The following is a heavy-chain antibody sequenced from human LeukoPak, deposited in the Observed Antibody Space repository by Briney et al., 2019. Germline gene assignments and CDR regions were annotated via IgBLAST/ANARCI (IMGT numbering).Heavy chain of an antibody. CDR1: GGSISSSSYY. D-gene: IGHD6-19*01. CDR3: ARAGWDPTAGFDP. J-gene: IGHJ5*02. V-gene: IGHV4-39*07. Sequence: SSETLSLTCTVSGGSISSSSYYWGWIRQPPGKGLEWIGSIYHSGSTYYNPSLKSRVTISVDTSKNQFSLKLSSVTAADTAVYYCARAGWDPTAGFDPWGQGTLVTVSS. CDR2: IYHSGST.